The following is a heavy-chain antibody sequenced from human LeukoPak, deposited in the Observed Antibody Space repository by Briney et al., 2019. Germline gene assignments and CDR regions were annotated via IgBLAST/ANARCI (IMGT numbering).Heavy chain of an antibody. V-gene: IGHV4-31*03. D-gene: IGHD3-22*01. CDR1: GASISSGGFY. J-gene: IGHJ4*02. CDR2: IRYGGAT. CDR3: ASSPDDSSGCIDY. Sequence: KPSETLSLTCSVPGASISSGGFYWTWIRQHPGKGLECIGFIRYGGATNYSPSLNSRVIMSLDTSKNQFSLKLSSVTGADTATYYCASSPDDSSGCIDYWGQGTLVTVSS.